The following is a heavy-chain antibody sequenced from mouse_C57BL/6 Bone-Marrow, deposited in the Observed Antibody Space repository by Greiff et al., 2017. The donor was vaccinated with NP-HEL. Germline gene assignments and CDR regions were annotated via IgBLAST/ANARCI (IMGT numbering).Heavy chain of an antibody. D-gene: IGHD2-4*01. CDR2: IVPVNGAT. CDR3: TRLRRDFDY. J-gene: IGHJ2*01. Sequence: EVQLQQSGAELVRPGASVKLSCTASGFNIKDDYMHWVKQRPEQGLEWIGWIVPVNGATEYASMFQGKATIKADTSSNTAYLQLSSLTSEDTAVYYCTRLRRDFDYWGQGTTLTVSS. CDR1: GFNIKDDY. V-gene: IGHV14-4*01.